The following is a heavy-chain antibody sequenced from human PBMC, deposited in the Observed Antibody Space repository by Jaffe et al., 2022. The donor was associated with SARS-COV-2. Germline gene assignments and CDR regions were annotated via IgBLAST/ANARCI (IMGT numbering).Heavy chain of an antibody. J-gene: IGHJ3*02. CDR2: ISASGGST. CDR3: AKVFTSGWLRPKDAFDI. CDR1: GFSFSSYA. V-gene: IGHV3-23*04. Sequence: EVQLVESGGGLVQPGGSLRLSCAASGFSFSSYAVTWVRQAPGKGLEWVSSISASGGSTYYADSVKGRFTISRDNSKNTLDLQMNSLRAEETAVYYCAKVFTSGWLRPKDAFDIWGQGTMVTVSS. D-gene: IGHD6-19*01.